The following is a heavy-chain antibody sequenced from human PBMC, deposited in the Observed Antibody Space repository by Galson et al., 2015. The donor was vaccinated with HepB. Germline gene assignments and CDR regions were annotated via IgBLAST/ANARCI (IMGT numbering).Heavy chain of an antibody. Sequence: SVKVSCKVSGYALTELSMHWVRQAPGKGLEWMGGFDPEDGETIYAQKFQGRVTMTEDTSTDTAYMELSSLRSEDTAVYYCATWELLPDASDICGQGTMVTVSS. CDR1: GYALTELS. J-gene: IGHJ3*02. CDR3: ATWELLPDASDI. D-gene: IGHD1-26*01. V-gene: IGHV1-24*01. CDR2: FDPEDGET.